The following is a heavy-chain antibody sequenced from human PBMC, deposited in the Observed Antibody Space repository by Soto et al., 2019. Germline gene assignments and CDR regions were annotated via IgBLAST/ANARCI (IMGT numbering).Heavy chain of an antibody. CDR1: GGTFSSYA. CDR3: AREEGTVVTPRPFQH. V-gene: IGHV1-69*13. J-gene: IGHJ1*01. CDR2: IIPIFGTA. D-gene: IGHD2-15*01. Sequence: GASVEVSSKASGGTFSSYAISWVRQAPGQGLEWMGGIIPIFGTANYAQKFQGRVTITADESTSTAYMELSSLRSEDTAVYYCAREEGTVVTPRPFQHWGQGTLVTVSS.